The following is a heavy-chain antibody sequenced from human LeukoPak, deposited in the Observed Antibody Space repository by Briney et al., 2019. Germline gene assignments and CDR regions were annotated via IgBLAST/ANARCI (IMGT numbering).Heavy chain of an antibody. CDR2: ISSSSSYI. J-gene: IGHJ3*02. CDR1: GFTFSSYS. CDR3: ARVREVVPAAHGGGDAFDI. Sequence: GGSLRLSCAASGFTFSSYSMNWVRQAPGKGLEWVSSISSSSSYIYYADSVKGRFTISRDDAKNSLYLQMNSLRAEDTAVYYCARVREVVPAAHGGGDAFDIWGQGTMVTASS. V-gene: IGHV3-21*01. D-gene: IGHD2-2*01.